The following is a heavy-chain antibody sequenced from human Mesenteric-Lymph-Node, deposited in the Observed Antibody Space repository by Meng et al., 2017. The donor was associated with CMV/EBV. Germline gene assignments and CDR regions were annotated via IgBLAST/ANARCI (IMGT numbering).Heavy chain of an antibody. CDR1: GYTFINYW. CDR2: IYPGDSDT. Sequence: GESLKISCKGSGYTFINYWIAWVRQMPGKGLEWMGIIYPGDSDTRYSPSFQGQVTISADKSISTAYLHWSSLKASDTAMYYCARRGLYSSSWYLGYFDFWGQGALVTVSS. D-gene: IGHD6-13*01. CDR3: ARRGLYSSSWYLGYFDF. J-gene: IGHJ4*02. V-gene: IGHV5-51*01.